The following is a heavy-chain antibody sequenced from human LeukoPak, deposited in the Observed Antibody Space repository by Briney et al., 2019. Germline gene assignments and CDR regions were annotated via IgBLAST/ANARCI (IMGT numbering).Heavy chain of an antibody. D-gene: IGHD3-10*01. J-gene: IGHJ6*03. CDR1: VGFFSGYY. Sequence: SETLSLTCAVYVGFFSGYYWSWIRQAPGKGLEWIGEINHSGSTNYNSSLKSRVTISVDTSKNQFSLKLSSVTAADTAVYYCARGYYGSGSHCCHMDVWGKGTTITVS. V-gene: IGHV4-34*01. CDR2: INHSGST. CDR3: ARGYYGSGSHCCHMDV.